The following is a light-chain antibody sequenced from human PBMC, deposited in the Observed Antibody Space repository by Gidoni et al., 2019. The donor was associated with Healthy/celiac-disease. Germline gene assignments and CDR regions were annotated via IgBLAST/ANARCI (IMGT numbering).Light chain of an antibody. J-gene: IGKJ1*01. CDR2: AAS. CDR1: QSISSY. Sequence: DIQMNQSPSSLSASVGDRVTITCRASQSISSYLNWYQQKPGKAPKLLIYAASSLQSGVPSRFSGSGSGTDFTLTISSLQPEGFATYYCQQSYSTPGTFGQGTKVEIK. CDR3: QQSYSTPGT. V-gene: IGKV1-39*01.